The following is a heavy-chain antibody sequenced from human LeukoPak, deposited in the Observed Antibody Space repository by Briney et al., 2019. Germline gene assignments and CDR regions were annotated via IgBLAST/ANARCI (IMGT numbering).Heavy chain of an antibody. CDR1: GFTFSDLY. J-gene: IGHJ4*02. Sequence: GGSLRLSCAASGFTFSDLYMSWIRQAPGKGLVWVSRINSDGSSTNYADSVKGRFTISRDNAKNTLFLQMNSLRAEDTAVYYCARVRYCDYWGQGTLVTVSS. D-gene: IGHD1-14*01. CDR3: ARVRYCDY. V-gene: IGHV3-74*01. CDR2: INSDGSST.